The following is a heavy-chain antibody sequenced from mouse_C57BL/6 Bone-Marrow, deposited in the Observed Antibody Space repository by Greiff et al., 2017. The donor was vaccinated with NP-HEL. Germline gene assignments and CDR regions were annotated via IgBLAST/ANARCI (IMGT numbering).Heavy chain of an antibody. CDR1: GFTFSDYY. D-gene: IGHD1-1*02. CDR3: ARHGGKLYYYAMDY. Sequence: EVNVVESGGGLVQPGGSLKLSCAASGFTFSDYYMYWVRQTPEKRLEWVAYISTGGGSTYYPDTVKGRFTISRDNAKNTPYLQLSRMKSEDTAMYDCARHGGKLYYYAMDYWGQGTSVTVSS. J-gene: IGHJ4*01. CDR2: ISTGGGST. V-gene: IGHV5-12*01.